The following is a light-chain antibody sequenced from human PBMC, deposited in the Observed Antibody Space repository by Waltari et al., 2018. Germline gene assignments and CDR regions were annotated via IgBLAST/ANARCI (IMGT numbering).Light chain of an antibody. Sequence: QSALTQPASVSGSPGQSITIPCTGTSSDVGGCNYVPWYQQHPGKAPKLMIYDVTNRPSGVSSRFSGSKSGNTASLTISGLQAEDEADYYCSSYTSTTIYYVFGTGTKVTVL. CDR2: DVT. V-gene: IGLV2-14*03. CDR3: SSYTSTTIYYV. CDR1: SSDVGGCNY. J-gene: IGLJ1*01.